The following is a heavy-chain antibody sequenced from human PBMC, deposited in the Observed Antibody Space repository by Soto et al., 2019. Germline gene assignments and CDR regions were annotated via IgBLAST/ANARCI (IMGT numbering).Heavy chain of an antibody. CDR1: GFTFRIYS. V-gene: IGHV3-48*02. Sequence: EVQLVESGGGLVQPGGSLRLSCAASGFTFRIYSMNWVRQAPGKGLEWVSYISSSNNTIYYADSVKGRFTISRDNAKNSLYLQMNSLRDEDTAVYYCARVYRPGILYYYYGMDVWGQGTTVTVSS. CDR3: ARVYRPGILYYYYGMDV. J-gene: IGHJ6*02. CDR2: ISSSNNTI. D-gene: IGHD3-16*02.